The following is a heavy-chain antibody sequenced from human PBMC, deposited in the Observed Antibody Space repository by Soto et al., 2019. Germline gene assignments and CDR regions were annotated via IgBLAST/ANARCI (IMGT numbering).Heavy chain of an antibody. CDR1: GGTFSSYA. J-gene: IGHJ6*02. V-gene: IGHV1-69*06. CDR3: AISSYDILTGYLVLTYYYYYGMDV. Sequence: ASVKVSCKASGGTFSSYAISWVRQAPGHGLEWMGGIIPIFGTANYAQKFQGRVTITADKSTSTAYMELSSLRSEDTAVYYCAISSYDILTGYLVLTYYYYYGMDVWGQGTTVTVSS. D-gene: IGHD3-9*01. CDR2: IIPIFGTA.